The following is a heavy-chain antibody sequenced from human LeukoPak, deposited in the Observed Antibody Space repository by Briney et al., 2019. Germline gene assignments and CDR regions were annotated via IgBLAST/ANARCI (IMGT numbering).Heavy chain of an antibody. CDR1: GYTFTSYG. J-gene: IGHJ4*02. CDR3: ARIPYSSGWYDY. D-gene: IGHD6-19*01. V-gene: IGHV1-18*01. Sequence: GASVKVSCKASGYTFTSYGISWVRQAPGQGLEWMGWISAYNGNTNYAQKFQGRVTMTRDTSTSTVYMELSSLRSEDTAVYYCARIPYSSGWYDYWGQGTLVTVSS. CDR2: ISAYNGNT.